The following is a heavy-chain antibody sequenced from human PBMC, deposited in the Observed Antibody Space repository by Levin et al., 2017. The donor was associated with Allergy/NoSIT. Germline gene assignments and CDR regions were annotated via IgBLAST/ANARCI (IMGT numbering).Heavy chain of an antibody. CDR1: GVTFSSHA. Sequence: GGSLRLSCAASGVTFSSHAMIWVRQAPGKGLEWVSSITGGGSSTYYADSVKGRFSISRDNSKNALFLQMNSLRVEDTAIYYCAKAASPYCSGGNCYSRVFDFWGQGTLVTVSS. J-gene: IGHJ4*02. D-gene: IGHD2-15*01. V-gene: IGHV3-23*01. CDR3: AKAASPYCSGGNCYSRVFDF. CDR2: ITGGGSST.